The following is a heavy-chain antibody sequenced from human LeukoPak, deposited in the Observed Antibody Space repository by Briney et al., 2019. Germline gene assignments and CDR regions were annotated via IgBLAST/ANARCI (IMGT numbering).Heavy chain of an antibody. CDR3: ARSLPYGTTWYGRSDF. V-gene: IGHV3-7*03. CDR2: TKQDGSEK. CDR1: ELTSSTSW. Sequence: GGSLRLSCAASELTSSTSWMSWVRQAPGKGLEWVAQTKQDGSEKYYVDSVKGRFTISRDNAMNSLYLQMNSLRAEDTAIYYCARSLPYGTTWYGRSDFWGQGTLVTVSS. D-gene: IGHD6-13*01. J-gene: IGHJ4*02.